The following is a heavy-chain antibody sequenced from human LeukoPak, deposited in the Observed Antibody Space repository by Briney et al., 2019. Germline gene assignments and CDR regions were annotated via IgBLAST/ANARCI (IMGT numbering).Heavy chain of an antibody. CDR1: GYTFTGYY. Sequence: ASVKVSCKASGYTFTGYYMHWVRQAPGQGLEWMGWINPNSGGTNYAQKFQGRVTMTRDTSISTAYVELSRLRSDDTAVYYCARETAYYYDSTPHGAFDIWGQGTMVTVSS. V-gene: IGHV1-2*02. CDR2: INPNSGGT. D-gene: IGHD3-22*01. J-gene: IGHJ3*02. CDR3: ARETAYYYDSTPHGAFDI.